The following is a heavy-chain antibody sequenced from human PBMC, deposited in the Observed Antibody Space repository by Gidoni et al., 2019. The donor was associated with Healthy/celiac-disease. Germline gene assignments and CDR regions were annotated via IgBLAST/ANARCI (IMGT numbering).Heavy chain of an antibody. CDR2: IKSKTEGGTT. CDR1: GFTFSNAW. J-gene: IGHJ4*02. V-gene: IGHV3-15*01. D-gene: IGHD3-3*01. Sequence: EVQLVESGGGLVKPGGSLRLSCAASGFTFSNAWMRWVRQAPGKGLEWVGRIKSKTEGGTTDDAAPVKGRFTISRDDSKNTLYLQMNSLKTEDTAVYYCTTDRREYTIFGVVINYEENWGQGTLVTVSS. CDR3: TTDRREYTIFGVVINYEEN.